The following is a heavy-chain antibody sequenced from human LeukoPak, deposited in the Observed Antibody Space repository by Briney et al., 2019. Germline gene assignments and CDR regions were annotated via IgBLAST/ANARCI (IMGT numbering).Heavy chain of an antibody. CDR2: ISYDGSNK. J-gene: IGHJ3*02. CDR3: AREPTTSCLGI. D-gene: IGHD2-2*01. V-gene: IGHV3-30-3*01. CDR1: GFTFSSYA. Sequence: PGGSLRLSCAASGFTFSSYAMHWVRQAPGKGLEWVAVISYDGSNKYYADSVKGRFTISRDNSKNTLYLQMNSLRAEDTAVYYCAREPTTSCLGIWGQGTMVTVSS.